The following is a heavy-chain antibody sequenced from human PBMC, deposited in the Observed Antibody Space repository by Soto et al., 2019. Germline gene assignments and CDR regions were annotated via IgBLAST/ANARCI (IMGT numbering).Heavy chain of an antibody. CDR2: LTPSGGET. CDR3: ARDQTDSGGYSDS. D-gene: IGHD3-22*01. Sequence: LRLSCVASGFTFSTYAMSWGRQAPGKGLEWVSALTPSGGETYYADSVKGRFTISRDNSKNTVYLQVSKLRAEDTAVYFCARDQTDSGGYSDSWGQGTLVTVS. V-gene: IGHV3-23*01. CDR1: GFTFSTYA. J-gene: IGHJ4*02.